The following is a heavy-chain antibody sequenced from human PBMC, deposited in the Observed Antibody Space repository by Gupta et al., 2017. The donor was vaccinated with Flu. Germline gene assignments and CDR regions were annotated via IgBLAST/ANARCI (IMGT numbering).Heavy chain of an antibody. CDR2: VYYSGIT. CDR3: ARLSPSARWLDP. CDR1: SFY. V-gene: IGHV4-59*01. J-gene: IGHJ5*02. Sequence: SFYWSWIRQAPGKGLERIGYVYYSGITNYNPALKSRVTISVEPPMNPFSLRLNSATAAATAVSYCARLSPSARWLDPWGQG.